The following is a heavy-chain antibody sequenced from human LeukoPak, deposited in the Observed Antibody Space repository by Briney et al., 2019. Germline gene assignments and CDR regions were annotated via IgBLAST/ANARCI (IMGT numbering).Heavy chain of an antibody. Sequence: PSETLSLTCTVSGGSISSSSYYWGWIRQPPGKGLEWIGYIYYSGSTNYNPSLKSRVTISVDTSKNQFSLKLSSVTAADTAVYYCASFTHSSGSLYFDYWGQGTLVTVSS. CDR1: GGSISSSSYY. V-gene: IGHV4-61*05. CDR3: ASFTHSSGSLYFDY. J-gene: IGHJ4*02. CDR2: IYYSGST. D-gene: IGHD6-19*01.